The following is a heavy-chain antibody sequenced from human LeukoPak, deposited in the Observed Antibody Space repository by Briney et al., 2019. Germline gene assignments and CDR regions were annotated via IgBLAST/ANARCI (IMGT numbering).Heavy chain of an antibody. CDR1: GFTFSDYY. D-gene: IGHD6-19*01. V-gene: IGHV3-11*04. Sequence: GGSLRLSCAASGFTFSDYYMSWIRQATGKGLEWVSYISSSGGSIYYADSVKGRFTISRDNAKNSLYLQMNSLRAEDTAVYYCARASQWLPTDYWGQGTLVSVSS. J-gene: IGHJ4*02. CDR2: ISSSGGSI. CDR3: ARASQWLPTDY.